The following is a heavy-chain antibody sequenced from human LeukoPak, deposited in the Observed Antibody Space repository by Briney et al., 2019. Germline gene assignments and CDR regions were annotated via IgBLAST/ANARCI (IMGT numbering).Heavy chain of an antibody. CDR2: INHSGST. CDR1: GGSFSGYY. V-gene: IGHV4-34*01. Sequence: PSETLSLTCAVYGGSFSGYYWSWIRQPPGKGLEWIGEINHSGSTNYNPSLKSRVTISVDTSKNQFSLKLSSVTAADTAVYYCARNINTVTIWFDPWGQGTLVTVSS. J-gene: IGHJ5*02. CDR3: ARNINTVTIWFDP. D-gene: IGHD4-17*01.